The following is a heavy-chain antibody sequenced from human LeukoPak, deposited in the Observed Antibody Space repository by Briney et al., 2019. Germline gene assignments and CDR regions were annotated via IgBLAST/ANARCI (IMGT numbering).Heavy chain of an antibody. CDR1: GGSCSSYY. J-gene: IGHJ4*02. Sequence: SETLSLTCTVSGGSCSSYYWSLIRQPSGKGLEWIGYIYYSGSTNYNPSLKSRVTISVDTSKNQFSLKLSSVTAADTAVYYCARVSGQAFDYWGQGTLVTVSS. CDR2: IYYSGST. D-gene: IGHD3-10*01. CDR3: ARVSGQAFDY. V-gene: IGHV4-59*01.